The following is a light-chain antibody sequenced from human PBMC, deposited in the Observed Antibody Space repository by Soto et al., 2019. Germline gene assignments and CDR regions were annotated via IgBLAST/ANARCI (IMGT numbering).Light chain of an antibody. J-gene: IGKJ2*01. CDR2: AAS. Sequence: VLTQSPGTLSLSPGERATLSCRARQSVSSSQLTWFQQKPGQAPRLLIYAASSRAAGIPDRFSGSGSGTDFTLTISRLEPEDVAVYYCQHYNYWPYTFGQGTKVDIK. CDR3: QHYNYWPYT. CDR1: QSVSSSQ. V-gene: IGKV3-20*01.